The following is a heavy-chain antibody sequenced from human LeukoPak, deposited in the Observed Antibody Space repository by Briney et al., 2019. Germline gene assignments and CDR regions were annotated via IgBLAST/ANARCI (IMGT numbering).Heavy chain of an antibody. D-gene: IGHD3-10*01. CDR1: GFTFSSYA. J-gene: IGHJ4*02. V-gene: IGHV3-23*01. CDR2: ISGSGGST. CDR3: AKSMARGVIIFPFAY. Sequence: GGSLRLSCAASGFTFSSYAMSWVRQAPGKGLEWVSAISGSGGSTYYADSVKGRFSISRDNSKNTLYLQMNSLRAEDTALYYCAKSMARGVIIFPFAYWGQGTLVTVSS.